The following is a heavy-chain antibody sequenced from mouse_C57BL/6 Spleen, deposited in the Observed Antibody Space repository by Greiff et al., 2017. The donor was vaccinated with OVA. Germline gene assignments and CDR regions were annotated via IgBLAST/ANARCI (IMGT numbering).Heavy chain of an antibody. Sequence: VKLQQSGAELVRPGASVTLSCKASGYTFTDYEMHWVKQTPVHGLEWIGAIDPETGGTAYNQKFKGKAILTADKSSSTAYMELRSLTSEDSAVYYCTRRNWFAYWGQGTLVTVSA. J-gene: IGHJ3*01. CDR2: IDPETGGT. CDR3: TRRNWFAY. CDR1: GYTFTDYE. V-gene: IGHV1-15*01.